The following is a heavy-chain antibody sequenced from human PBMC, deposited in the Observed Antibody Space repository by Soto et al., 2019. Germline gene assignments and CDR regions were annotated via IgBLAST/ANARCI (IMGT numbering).Heavy chain of an antibody. CDR3: ARDGRLMLRGFSFYNGMDV. Sequence: SETLSLTCTVSGDSIRTLYYWSWIRQTPGKGLEWIGHIHHSGGTSYNPSLKSLVAISVDTSKNRFSLKLTSVTVADTAVYFCARDGRLMLRGFSFYNGMDVWGQGTTVTVSS. CDR2: IHHSGGT. CDR1: GDSIRTLYY. D-gene: IGHD3-10*01. J-gene: IGHJ6*02. V-gene: IGHV4-59*01.